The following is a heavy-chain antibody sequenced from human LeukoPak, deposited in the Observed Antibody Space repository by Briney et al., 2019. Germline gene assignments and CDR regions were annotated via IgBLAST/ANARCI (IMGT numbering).Heavy chain of an antibody. D-gene: IGHD2-15*01. V-gene: IGHV1-46*01. Sequence: GASVKVSCKASGYTFTSYYMQWARQAPGQGLEWMGIINPSGGSTSYAQKFQGRVTMTRDTSTSTVYMELSSLRSEDTAVYYCARVSGYCSGGSCYGLPSHGMDVWGQGTTVTVSS. CDR3: ARVSGYCSGGSCYGLPSHGMDV. CDR2: INPSGGST. J-gene: IGHJ6*02. CDR1: GYTFTSYY.